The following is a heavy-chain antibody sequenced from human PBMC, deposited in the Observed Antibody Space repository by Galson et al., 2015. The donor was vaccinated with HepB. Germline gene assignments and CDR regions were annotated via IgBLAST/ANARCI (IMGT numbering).Heavy chain of an antibody. Sequence: TLSLTCTVSGGSISSYYWSWIRQPPGKGLEWIGYIYYSGSTNYNPSLKSRVTISVDTSKNQFSLKLSSVTAADTAVYYCARCSRYCFDYWGQGTLVTVSS. J-gene: IGHJ4*02. CDR2: IYYSGST. CDR1: GGSISSYY. CDR3: ARCSRYCFDY. D-gene: IGHD6-13*01. V-gene: IGHV4-59*01.